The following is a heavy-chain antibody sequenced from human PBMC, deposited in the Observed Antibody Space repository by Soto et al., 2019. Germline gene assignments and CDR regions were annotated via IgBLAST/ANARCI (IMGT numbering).Heavy chain of an antibody. CDR3: ARQYYDFWSGYPYAFDI. CDR1: GGSISSSSYY. J-gene: IGHJ3*02. D-gene: IGHD3-3*01. V-gene: IGHV4-39*01. CDR2: IYYSGST. Sequence: QLQLQESGPGLVKPSETLSLTCTVSGGSISSSSYYWGWIRQPPGKGLEWIGSIYYSGSTYYNPSLKCRVTISVDTSKNQFSLKLSSVTAADTAVYYCARQYYDFWSGYPYAFDIWGQGTMVTVSS.